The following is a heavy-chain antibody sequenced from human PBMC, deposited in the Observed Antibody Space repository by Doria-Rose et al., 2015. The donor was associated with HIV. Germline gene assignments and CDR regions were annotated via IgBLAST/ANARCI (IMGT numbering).Heavy chain of an antibody. J-gene: IGHJ4*02. CDR1: VYAFTAYY. D-gene: IGHD6-6*01. CDR2: INPNNGAS. Sequence: EVRKPGDSVKVSCKSSVYAFTAYYIHWVRQAPGQGLEWMGRINPNNGASNYAQKFQGRVTMTRDTSIRTAYMELHSLRSDDTAVYYCARAYSSSSNGFVNLWGQGTLVSVST. CDR3: ARAYSSSSNGFVNL. V-gene: IGHV1-2*02.